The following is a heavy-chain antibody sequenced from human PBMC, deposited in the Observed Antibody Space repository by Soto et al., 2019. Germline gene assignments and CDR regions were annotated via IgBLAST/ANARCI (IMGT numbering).Heavy chain of an antibody. CDR3: TAGRVRGVIITSFDC. CDR1: GFTFSNAW. J-gene: IGHJ4*02. CDR2: IKSKTDGGST. Sequence: GGSLRLSCAASGFTFSNAWMSWVRQAPGKGLAWDGRIKSKTDGGSTDYAAPVKGRFTISRDDSKNTLYLQMNSRKTEDTAVYFCTAGRVRGVIITSFDCWGQGPLVTVSS. D-gene: IGHD3-10*01. V-gene: IGHV3-15*01.